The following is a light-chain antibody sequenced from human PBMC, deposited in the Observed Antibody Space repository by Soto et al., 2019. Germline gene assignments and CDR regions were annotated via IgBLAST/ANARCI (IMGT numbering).Light chain of an antibody. CDR1: QSVLYSSNNKNY. Sequence: DIVMTQSPDSLAVSLGERATINCKSSQSVLYSSNNKNYLAWYQQKPGQPPKLLIYWASTRESGVPDRFSGSGSGTDFTLTISSLQAEDVAVYYCQQYDTNALTFGRGTKVEVK. J-gene: IGKJ4*01. V-gene: IGKV4-1*01. CDR3: QQYDTNALT. CDR2: WAS.